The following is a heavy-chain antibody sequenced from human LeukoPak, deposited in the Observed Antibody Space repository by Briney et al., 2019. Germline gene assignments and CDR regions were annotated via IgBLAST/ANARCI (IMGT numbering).Heavy chain of an antibody. Sequence: PGGSLRLSCAASGFTFSNFGMNWVRQAPGKGLEWVTFIRYDGTIKHYADSVKGRFVISRDNSENTLYLQMNSLRAEDTAVYYCANGPHYNILTGYYKVRSHLDYWGQGTLVTVSS. D-gene: IGHD3-9*01. J-gene: IGHJ4*02. CDR1: GFTFSNFG. V-gene: IGHV3-30*02. CDR2: IRYDGTIK. CDR3: ANGPHYNILTGYYKVRSHLDY.